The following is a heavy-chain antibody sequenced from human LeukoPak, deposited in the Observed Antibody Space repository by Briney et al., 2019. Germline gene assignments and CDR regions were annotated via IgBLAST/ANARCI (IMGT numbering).Heavy chain of an antibody. CDR2: PYRSSSYT. J-gene: IGHJ4*02. D-gene: IGHD2-21*02. Sequence: GNLTFNCAAYRFTGSHNYLSWNRPAPGQGLKGVAYPYRSSSYTNYADSGKGRFTISRDNAKNSLYLQMNSLRADETAVYYCAREVRVVTAIGQGRPDYFDYWGQGTLVTVSS. CDR3: AREVRVVTAIGQGRPDYFDY. V-gene: IGHV3-11*05. CDR1: RFTGSHNY.